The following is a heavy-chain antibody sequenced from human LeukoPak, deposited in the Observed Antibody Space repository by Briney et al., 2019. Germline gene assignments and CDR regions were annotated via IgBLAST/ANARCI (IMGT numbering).Heavy chain of an antibody. D-gene: IGHD6-6*01. J-gene: IGHJ2*01. CDR3: ARDRPPIAARHWYFDL. CDR1: GYTFTSYY. CDR2: INPSGGST. V-gene: IGHV1-46*01. Sequence: ASVKVSCKASGYTFTSYYMHWVRQAPGQGLEWMGIINPSGGSTSYAQKFQGRVTMTRDTSTSTVYMELSSLRSEDTAVYYCARDRPPIAARHWYFDLWGRGTLVTVSS.